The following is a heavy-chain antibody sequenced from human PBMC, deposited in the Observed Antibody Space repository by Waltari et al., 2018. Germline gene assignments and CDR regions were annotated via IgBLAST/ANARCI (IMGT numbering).Heavy chain of an antibody. CDR2: IYYSGST. V-gene: IGHV4-59*11. D-gene: IGHD1-26*01. CDR3: ARIQGIGAVLLLDY. Sequence: QVQLQESGPGLVKPSETLSLTCTVSGGSISTHYWSWIRQPPGKGLECIGYIYYSGSTNYKPSLKSRVTISVDTSKNQFSLKLSSVTAADTAVYYCARIQGIGAVLLLDYWGQGTLVTVSS. J-gene: IGHJ4*02. CDR1: GGSISTHY.